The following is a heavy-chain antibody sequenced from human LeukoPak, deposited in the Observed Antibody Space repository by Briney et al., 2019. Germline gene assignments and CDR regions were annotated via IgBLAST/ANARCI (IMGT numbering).Heavy chain of an antibody. Sequence: PSETLSLTCTVSGGSISSYYWSWIRQPAGKGLEWIGRIYTSGSTNYNPSLKSRVTMSVDTSKNQFSLKLSSVTAADTAAYYCARDLGTAMVLDAFDIWGQGTMVTVSS. CDR3: ARDLGTAMVLDAFDI. CDR1: GGSISSYY. J-gene: IGHJ3*02. CDR2: IYTSGST. V-gene: IGHV4-4*07. D-gene: IGHD5-18*01.